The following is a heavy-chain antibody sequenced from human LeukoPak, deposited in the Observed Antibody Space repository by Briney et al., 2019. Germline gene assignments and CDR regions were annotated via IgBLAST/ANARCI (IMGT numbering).Heavy chain of an antibody. Sequence: GGSLRLSCAASGFTFSSYSTNWVRQAPGKGLEWVSSISSSSSYIYYADSMKGRFTISRDNAKNSLYLQMNSLRAEDTAVYYCARASDPWLQLTWGQGTLVTVSS. J-gene: IGHJ5*02. V-gene: IGHV3-21*04. D-gene: IGHD5-24*01. CDR3: ARASDPWLQLT. CDR1: GFTFSSYS. CDR2: ISSSSSYI.